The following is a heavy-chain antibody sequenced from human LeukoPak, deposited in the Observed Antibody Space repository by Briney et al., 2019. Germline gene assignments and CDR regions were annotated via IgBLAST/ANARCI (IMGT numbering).Heavy chain of an antibody. Sequence: ASVKVPCKASGGTFSSYAISWVRQAPGQGLEWMGRIIPILGIANYAQKFQGRVTITADKSTSTAYMELSSLRSEDTAVYYCARDAKGMDVWGQGTTVTVSS. CDR1: GGTFSSYA. V-gene: IGHV1-69*04. CDR3: ARDAKGMDV. J-gene: IGHJ6*02. CDR2: IIPILGIA.